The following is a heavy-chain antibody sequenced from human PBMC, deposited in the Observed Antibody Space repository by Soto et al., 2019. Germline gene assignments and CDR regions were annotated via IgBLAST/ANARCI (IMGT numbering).Heavy chain of an antibody. J-gene: IGHJ2*01. CDR1: GGSISSSSYY. V-gene: IGHV4-39*01. D-gene: IGHD3-22*01. CDR2: IYYSGST. CDR3: ARVVPWLSMIVVVFGGYFDL. Sequence: SETLSLTCTVSGGSISSSSYYWGGIRQPPGKGLEWIGSIYYSGSTYYNPSLKSRVTISVDTSKNQFSLKLSSVTAADTAVYYCARVVPWLSMIVVVFGGYFDLWGRGTLVTVSS.